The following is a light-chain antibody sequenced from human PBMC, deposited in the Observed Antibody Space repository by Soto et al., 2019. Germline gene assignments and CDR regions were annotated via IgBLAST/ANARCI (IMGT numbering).Light chain of an antibody. CDR2: EVT. J-gene: IGLJ1*01. V-gene: IGLV2-8*01. CDR1: SSDVGVYNY. Sequence: QSVLTQPPSASGSPGQSVTISCTGTSSDVGVYNYVSWYQQHPGKAPKLMIYEVTKRPSGVPDRFSGSKSGNTASLTVSGPQAEDEADYYCSSYAGSDNYVFGTGTKVTVL. CDR3: SSYAGSDNYV.